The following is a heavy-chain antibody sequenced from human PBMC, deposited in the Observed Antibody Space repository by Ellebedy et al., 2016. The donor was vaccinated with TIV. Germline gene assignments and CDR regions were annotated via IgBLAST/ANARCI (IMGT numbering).Heavy chain of an antibody. V-gene: IGHV1-8*01. CDR3: ASDGGSYSDFDY. Sequence: AASVTVSCKASGYTFTSYDINWVRQATGQGLEWMGWMNPNSGNRGYAQKFQDRLTMTRNTSINTAYLDLSRLRSDDTAVYYCASDGGSYSDFDYWGQGTLVTVSS. CDR2: MNPNSGNR. D-gene: IGHD1-26*01. J-gene: IGHJ4*02. CDR1: GYTFTSYD.